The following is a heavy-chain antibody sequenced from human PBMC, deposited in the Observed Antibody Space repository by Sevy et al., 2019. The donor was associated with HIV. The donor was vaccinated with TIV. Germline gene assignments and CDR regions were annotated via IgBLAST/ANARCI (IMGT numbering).Heavy chain of an antibody. V-gene: IGHV5-51*01. CDR1: GYNFISYW. CDR3: ARHHASYGVTGYYYYYGLDV. J-gene: IGHJ6*02. D-gene: IGHD4-17*01. CDR2: IYPDDSDT. Sequence: GESLKISCKGSGYNFISYWIGWVRQMPGRGLEWMGIIYPDDSDTRYSPSFQGQVTISVDKSINTAYLQWSSLKASETAMYYCARHHASYGVTGYYYYYGLDVWGQGTTVTVSS.